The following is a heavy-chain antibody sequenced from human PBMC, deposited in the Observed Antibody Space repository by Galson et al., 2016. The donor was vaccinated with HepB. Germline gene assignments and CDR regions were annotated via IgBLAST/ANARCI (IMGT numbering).Heavy chain of an antibody. Sequence: SVKVSCKASGYTFTGYYIHWVRQAPGQGLEWMGWINPNSGGTTSAQKFQGWVTLTRDTSISTAYMELSRLGSDDTAVYYCARVGLRQQLVGGDAFDLWGQGTMVTVSS. D-gene: IGHD6-13*01. V-gene: IGHV1-2*04. J-gene: IGHJ3*01. CDR3: ARVGLRQQLVGGDAFDL. CDR1: GYTFTGYY. CDR2: INPNSGGT.